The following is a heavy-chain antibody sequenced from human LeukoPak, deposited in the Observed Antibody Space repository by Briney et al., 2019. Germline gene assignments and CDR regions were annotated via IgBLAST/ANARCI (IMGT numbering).Heavy chain of an antibody. V-gene: IGHV1-2*02. CDR1: GYTFTGYY. Sequence: ASVKVSCTASGYTFTGYYIHWVRQAPVQGRGWMGWINPNRGGTNYAQKFQGRVNMTSATSISNAYMALSRLRSDDTAVYYCARDRVYGATGAPRFDYWGQGTLVTVSS. CDR3: ARDRVYGATGAPRFDY. CDR2: INPNRGGT. D-gene: IGHD5/OR15-5a*01. J-gene: IGHJ4*02.